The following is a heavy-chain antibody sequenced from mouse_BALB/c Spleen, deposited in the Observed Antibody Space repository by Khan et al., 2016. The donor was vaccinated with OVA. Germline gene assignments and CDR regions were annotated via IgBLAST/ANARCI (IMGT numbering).Heavy chain of an antibody. CDR1: GFTFSSYS. CDR3: ADNLTGSCAD. D-gene: IGHD4-1*01. J-gene: IGHJ3*01. CDR2: ISSGGDYT. V-gene: IGHV5-6*01. Sequence: EVELVESGGDLVKPGGSLKLSCAASGFTFSSYSMSWVRQTPDKRLEWVASISSGGDYTYYPDSVQGRFTISRDNAKNTLYLQMSDLTSEDTAMYYCADNLTGSCADWGQETLVTVSA.